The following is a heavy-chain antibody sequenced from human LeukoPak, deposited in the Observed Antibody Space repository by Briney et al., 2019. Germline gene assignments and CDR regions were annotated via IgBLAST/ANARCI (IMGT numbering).Heavy chain of an antibody. CDR2: ISGSGGST. V-gene: IGHV3-23*01. CDR1: GFTFSSYA. J-gene: IGHJ4*02. CDR3: AKDLTITMVRGVEYFDY. Sequence: PGGSLRLSCAASGFTFSSYAMSWVRQAPGKGLEWVSAISGSGGSTYYADSVKGRFTISRDNSKNTLYLQMNSLRAEDTAVYYCAKDLTITMVRGVEYFDYWGQGTLVTVSS. D-gene: IGHD3-10*01.